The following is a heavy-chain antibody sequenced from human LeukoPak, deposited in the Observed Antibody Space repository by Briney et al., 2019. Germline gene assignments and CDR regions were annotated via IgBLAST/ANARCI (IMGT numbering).Heavy chain of an antibody. J-gene: IGHJ4*02. CDR3: AKSLEMATVTSAFDY. Sequence: PGGSLRLSCAASGFTFRTYPIHWVRQAPGKGLEWVAVLSYDGSTTYYADSVKGRFTSSRGSSENTVFLQMNSLRAEDSAVYYCAKSLEMATVTSAFDYWGQGTLVTVSS. CDR1: GFTFRTYP. CDR2: LSYDGSTT. V-gene: IGHV3-30*04. D-gene: IGHD5-24*01.